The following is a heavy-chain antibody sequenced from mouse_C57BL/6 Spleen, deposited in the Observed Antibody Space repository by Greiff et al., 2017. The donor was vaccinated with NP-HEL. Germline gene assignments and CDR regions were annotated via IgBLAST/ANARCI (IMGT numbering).Heavy chain of an antibody. J-gene: IGHJ4*01. CDR2: IDPSDSET. CDR1: GYTFTSYW. CDR3: ARQLRPLLYAMDY. V-gene: IGHV1-52*01. D-gene: IGHD3-2*02. Sequence: QVQLQQPGAELVRPGSSVKLSCKASGYTFTSYWMHWVKQRPIQGLEWIGNIDPSDSETHYNQKFKDKATLTVDKSSSTAYMQLSSLTSEDSAVYDCARQLRPLLYAMDYWGQGTSVTVSS.